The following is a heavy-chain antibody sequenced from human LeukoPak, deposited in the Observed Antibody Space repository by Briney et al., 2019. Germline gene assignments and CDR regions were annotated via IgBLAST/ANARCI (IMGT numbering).Heavy chain of an antibody. J-gene: IGHJ2*01. CDR2: ISYDGSNK. CDR3: AKDAGWYFDL. Sequence: PGGSLRLSCAASGFTFSSYGMHWVRQAPGKGLEGVAVISYDGSNKYYADSVKGRFTISRDNSKNTLYLQMNSLRAEDTAVYYCAKDAGWYFDLWGRRTQVTVSS. CDR1: GFTFSSYG. V-gene: IGHV3-30*18.